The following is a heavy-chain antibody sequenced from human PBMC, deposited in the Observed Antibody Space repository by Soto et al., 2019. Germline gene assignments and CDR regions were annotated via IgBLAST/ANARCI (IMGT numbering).Heavy chain of an antibody. CDR3: ARVQWELLSYFDY. CDR1: GGSISSSNYY. D-gene: IGHD1-26*01. V-gene: IGHV4-39*01. J-gene: IGHJ4*02. CDR2: LYYSGST. Sequence: PSETLSLTCTVSGGSISSSNYYWAWIRQSPGKGLEWVATLYYSGSTYSNPSLKSRVTISVDTSKNQFSLKLSSVTAADTAAYYCARVQWELLSYFDYWGLGTLVTVPQ.